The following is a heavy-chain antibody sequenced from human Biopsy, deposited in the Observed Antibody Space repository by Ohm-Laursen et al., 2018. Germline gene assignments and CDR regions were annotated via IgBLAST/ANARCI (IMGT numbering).Heavy chain of an antibody. V-gene: IGHV3-48*03. D-gene: IGHD3-10*01. J-gene: IGHJ4*02. CDR2: ISHIGSDI. CDR3: ARNRGSGTYQYIDY. Sequence: SLRLSCAASGFSFGSYDMNWVRQAPGKGLEWISYISHIGSDIYYSDSVKGRFTISRDNAKNSLFLQMSCLRGEDTAIYFCARNRGSGTYQYIDYWGQGTPVTVSS. CDR1: GFSFGSYD.